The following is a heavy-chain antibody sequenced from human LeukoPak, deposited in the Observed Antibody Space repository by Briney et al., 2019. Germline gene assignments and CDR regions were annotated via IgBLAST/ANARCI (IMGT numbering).Heavy chain of an antibody. CDR1: TSR. CDR3: ARDLWNFYDDSGYNRDFDS. J-gene: IGHJ5*01. CDR2: IGTYGGDT. Sequence: ASVKVSFKATSRISWVRQAPGQGLEWMGWIGTYGGDTYYAQKFQGRITVTTDTSTSTVYMELRNLRSDDTAVYYCARDLWNFYDDSGYNRDFDSWGQGTLVTVSS. V-gene: IGHV1-18*01. D-gene: IGHD3-22*01.